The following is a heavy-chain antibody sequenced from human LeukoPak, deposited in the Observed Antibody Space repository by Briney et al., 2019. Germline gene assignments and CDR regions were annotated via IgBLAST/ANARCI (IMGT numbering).Heavy chain of an antibody. Sequence: ASVKVSCKASGYTFTGYYMHWVRQAPGQGLEWMGWINPNSGGTNYAQKFQGRVTMTRDTSISTAYMELSRLRSDDTAVYYCARVGVPVVPAAIGYYYYYMDVWGKGTTVTVSS. CDR1: GYTFTGYY. D-gene: IGHD2-2*01. CDR3: ARVGVPVVPAAIGYYYYYMDV. V-gene: IGHV1-2*02. CDR2: INPNSGGT. J-gene: IGHJ6*03.